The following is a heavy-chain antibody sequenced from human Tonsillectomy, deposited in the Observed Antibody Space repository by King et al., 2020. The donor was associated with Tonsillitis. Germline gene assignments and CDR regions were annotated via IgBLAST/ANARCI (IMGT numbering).Heavy chain of an antibody. Sequence: VQLVESGGGLVQPGGSLRLSCAASGFTFSSYAMSWVRQAPGKGLEWVSAISGSGGSTYYADSVKGRFTISSDNSKNTLYLQMNSLRAEDTAVYYCAKVAGQWLVRGGYFDYWGQGTLVTVSS. CDR3: AKVAGQWLVRGGYFDY. CDR2: ISGSGGST. D-gene: IGHD6-19*01. CDR1: GFTFSSYA. V-gene: IGHV3-23*04. J-gene: IGHJ4*02.